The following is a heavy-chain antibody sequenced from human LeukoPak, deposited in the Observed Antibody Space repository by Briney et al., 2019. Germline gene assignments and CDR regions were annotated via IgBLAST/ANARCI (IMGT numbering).Heavy chain of an antibody. D-gene: IGHD6-13*01. CDR2: IYYSGTT. CDR1: GGSISSGGYY. J-gene: IGHJ4*02. Sequence: PSQTLSLTCNVSGGSISSGGYYWSWIRQHPGKGLEWIGYIYYSGTTYYNPSLKSRLTISVDTYKNDFSLNLNSVTAADTAVYYCARVSSSGWYDFDYRGQGTLVTVSS. CDR3: ARVSSSGWYDFDY. V-gene: IGHV4-31*03.